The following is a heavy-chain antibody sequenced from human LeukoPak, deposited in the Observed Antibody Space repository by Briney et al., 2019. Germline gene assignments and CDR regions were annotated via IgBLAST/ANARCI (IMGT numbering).Heavy chain of an antibody. CDR2: VYYTGST. V-gene: IGHV4-59*08. CDR3: ARGYCSGGSCFWFDF. Sequence: SETLSLTCTVSGGSISNYYWNWIRQTPGKGLEWIGYVYYTGSTNYNPSLKSRVTIPLDTSKNQFSLKLSSVAAADTAVYYCARGYCSGGSCFWFDFWGQGTLVTVSS. J-gene: IGHJ4*02. D-gene: IGHD2-15*01. CDR1: GGSISNYY.